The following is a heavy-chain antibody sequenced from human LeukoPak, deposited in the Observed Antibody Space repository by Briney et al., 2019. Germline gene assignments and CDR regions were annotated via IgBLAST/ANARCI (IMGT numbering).Heavy chain of an antibody. J-gene: IGHJ5*02. CDR2: IYPGDSDT. V-gene: IGHV5-51*01. D-gene: IGHD6-19*01. CDR3: ARLDSSVLDP. CDR1: GYSFTSYW. Sequence: GESLKISCKGSGYSFTSYWIGWVRQLPGKGLEWMGIIYPGDSDTKYSPSFQGQVTISADKSINTAYLQWSSLKASDTAMYYCARLDSSVLDPWGQGTLVTVSS.